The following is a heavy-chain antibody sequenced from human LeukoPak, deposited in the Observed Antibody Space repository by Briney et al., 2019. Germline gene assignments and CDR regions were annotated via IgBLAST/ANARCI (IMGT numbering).Heavy chain of an antibody. Sequence: GGSLRLSCAASGFIFSSYWMSWVRQAPGKGLEWVANIKQDGSEKYYVDSVKGRFTISRDNAKNSLYLQMNSLGAEDTAIYYCAGDLGAAKVYWGQGTLVTVSS. CDR2: IKQDGSEK. CDR1: GFIFSSYW. J-gene: IGHJ4*02. CDR3: AGDLGAAKVY. V-gene: IGHV3-7*04. D-gene: IGHD1-26*01.